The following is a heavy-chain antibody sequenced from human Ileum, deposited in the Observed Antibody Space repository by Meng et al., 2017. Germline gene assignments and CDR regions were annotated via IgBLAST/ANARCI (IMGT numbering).Heavy chain of an antibody. CDR2: TYYTGLT. V-gene: IGHV4-61*01. CDR1: GASVNFGLYF. CDR3: ARTYNTPFFDS. Sequence: LQESGPGLVRPSAALSLSCTVSGASVNFGLYFWSWIRQSPGKTLEWIGHTYYTGLTNYNPSLKSRVAISLDASKNQFSLKLNSVSAADSAVYFCARTYNTPFFDSWGQGTLVTVSS. J-gene: IGHJ4*02. D-gene: IGHD1-14*01.